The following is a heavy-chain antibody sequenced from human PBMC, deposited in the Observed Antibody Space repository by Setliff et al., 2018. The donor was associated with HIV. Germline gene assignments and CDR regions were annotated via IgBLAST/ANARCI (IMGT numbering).Heavy chain of an antibody. CDR2: INPNSGGT. J-gene: IGHJ4*02. V-gene: IGHV1-2*02. CDR1: GYTFTDYY. Sequence: ASVKVSCKATGYTFTDYYIHWVRQAPGQGLEWMGWINPNSGGTNYAQNFQGRVTMTRDTSISTAYMELSRLRSDDTAVYYCARVRYSGSHLWDYWGQGTLLTVSS. D-gene: IGHD1-26*01. CDR3: ARVRYSGSHLWDY.